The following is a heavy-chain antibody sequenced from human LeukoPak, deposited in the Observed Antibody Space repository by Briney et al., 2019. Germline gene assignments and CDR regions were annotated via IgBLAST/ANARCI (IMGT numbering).Heavy chain of an antibody. J-gene: IGHJ6*03. V-gene: IGHV1-18*01. D-gene: IGHD2-15*01. Sequence: ASVKVSCKASGYTFTSYGISWVRQAPGQGLEWMGWISAYSGNTNYAQKFQGRVTMTRNTSISTAYMELSSLRSEDTAVYYCAVAPDYYYYYMDVWGKGTTVTVSS. CDR3: AVAPDYYYYYMDV. CDR2: ISAYSGNT. CDR1: GYTFTSYG.